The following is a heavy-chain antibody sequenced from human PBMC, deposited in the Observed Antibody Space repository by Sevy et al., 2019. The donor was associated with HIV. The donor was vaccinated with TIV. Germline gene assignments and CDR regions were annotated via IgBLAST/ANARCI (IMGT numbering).Heavy chain of an antibody. CDR1: GFTFDDYA. CDR3: AKIPQYSSWPAGAFDI. D-gene: IGHD6-6*01. J-gene: IGHJ3*02. Sequence: GGSLRLSCAASGFTFDDYAMHWVRQAPGKGLEWVSGISWNSGTIGYADSVKGRFTISRDNAKNSLYLQKNSLRAEDTALFYCAKIPQYSSWPAGAFDIWGQGTMVTVSS. V-gene: IGHV3-9*01. CDR2: ISWNSGTI.